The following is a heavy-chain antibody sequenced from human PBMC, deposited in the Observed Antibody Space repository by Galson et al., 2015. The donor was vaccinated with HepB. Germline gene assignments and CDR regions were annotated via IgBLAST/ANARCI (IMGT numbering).Heavy chain of an antibody. V-gene: IGHV3-74*01. Sequence: SLRLSCAASGFTFSSYWMHWVRQAPGKGLVWVSRINSDGSSTSYADSVKGRFTISRDNAKNTLYLQMNSLRAEDTAVYYCARDSSSWYYYYYYMDVWGKGTTVTVPS. CDR2: INSDGSST. D-gene: IGHD6-13*01. CDR1: GFTFSSYW. J-gene: IGHJ6*03. CDR3: ARDSSSWYYYYYYMDV.